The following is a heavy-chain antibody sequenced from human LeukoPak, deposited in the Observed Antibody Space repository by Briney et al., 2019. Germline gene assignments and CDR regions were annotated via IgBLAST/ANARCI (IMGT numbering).Heavy chain of an antibody. CDR3: ARDRGSIVGATDVIIDY. Sequence: PSHTLSLTCTVSGGSISSGSYYWSWIRQPAGKGLEWIGRIYTSGSTNYNPSLKSRVTISVDTSKNQFSLKLSSVTAADTAVYYCARDRGSIVGATDVIIDYWGQGTLVTVSS. CDR2: IYTSGST. D-gene: IGHD1-26*01. V-gene: IGHV4-61*02. J-gene: IGHJ4*02. CDR1: GGSISSGSYY.